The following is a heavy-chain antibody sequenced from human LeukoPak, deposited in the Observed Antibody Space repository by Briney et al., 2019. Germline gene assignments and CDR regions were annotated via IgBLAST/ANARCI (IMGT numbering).Heavy chain of an antibody. CDR3: VRDGSSWSNWFDP. CDR2: INSDGTST. CDR1: GFTVSNNW. J-gene: IGHJ5*02. D-gene: IGHD6-13*01. Sequence: GGSLRLSCAASGFTVSNNWMHWVRQAPGKGLVWVSRINSDGTSTSYAESVKGRFTISRDNAKNTLYLQMSSLRAEDTAVYYCVRDGSSWSNWFDPWGQGTLVTVSS. V-gene: IGHV3-74*01.